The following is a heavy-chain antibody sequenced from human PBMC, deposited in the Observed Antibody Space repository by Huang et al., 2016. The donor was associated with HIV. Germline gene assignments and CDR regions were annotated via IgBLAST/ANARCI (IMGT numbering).Heavy chain of an antibody. CDR3: GGSSGYWSFDY. V-gene: IGHV1-18*04. CDR1: DYTFTSYG. CDR2: ISTNNGDT. J-gene: IGHJ4*02. D-gene: IGHD3-22*01. Sequence: QVQLVQSGGEVKKPGASVKVSCKASDYTFTSYGISWVRQAPGQGLEWMGWISTNNGDTNYAQKFQGRVTMTTDTSTRTAYREMRSMRSDDTAVYYCGGSSGYWSFDYWGQGTLVTVSS.